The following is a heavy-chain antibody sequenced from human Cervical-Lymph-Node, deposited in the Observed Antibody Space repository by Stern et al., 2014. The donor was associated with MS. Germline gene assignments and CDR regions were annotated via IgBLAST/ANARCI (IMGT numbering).Heavy chain of an antibody. J-gene: IGHJ4*02. V-gene: IGHV2-26*01. D-gene: IGHD2-15*01. CDR2: IFSTGET. CDR3: ARMREYCSGGICFAGYYDS. CDR1: GFSLSNAAMG. Sequence: QVTLRESGPVLVKPTETLTLTFSVSGFSLSNAAMGVSWIRQPPGKALECLAHIFSTGETAYSTSLKSRLTISKDTSRSQVVLTMTNMDPVDTATYYCARMREYCSGGICFAGYYDSWGQGTLVTVSS.